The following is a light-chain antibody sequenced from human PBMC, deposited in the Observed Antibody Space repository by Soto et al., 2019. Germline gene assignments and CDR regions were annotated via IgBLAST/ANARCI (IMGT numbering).Light chain of an antibody. J-gene: IGKJ5*01. CDR3: QQYDNLPLT. V-gene: IGKV1-33*01. Sequence: DIQMTQSPSSLSASVGDRVTITCQASQDMSNYLNWYQQKPGKAPKLLIYDASNLETGVPSRFSGSGSGTDFTFTISSLQPEDIATYYCQQYDNLPLTCGQGTRLEIK. CDR1: QDMSNY. CDR2: DAS.